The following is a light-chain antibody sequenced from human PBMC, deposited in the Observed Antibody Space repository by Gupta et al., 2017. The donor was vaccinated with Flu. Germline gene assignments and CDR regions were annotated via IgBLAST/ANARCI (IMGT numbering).Light chain of an antibody. CDR1: QSVSSSY. Sequence: EIVLTQSPGTLSLSPGERATLSCRARQSVSSSYLAWYQQKQGQAPRRLIYGASSRSKDSRDNCSGSGVGTDHNVPISRGEPEDFVVYYCQQEVSEHPMSTFGQGTKVDIK. V-gene: IGKV3-20*01. J-gene: IGKJ2*01. CDR3: QQEVSEHPMST. CDR2: GAS.